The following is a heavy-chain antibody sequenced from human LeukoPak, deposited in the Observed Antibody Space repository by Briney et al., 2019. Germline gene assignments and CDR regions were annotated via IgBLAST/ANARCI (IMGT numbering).Heavy chain of an antibody. CDR2: NTNTEDP. CDR3: ARGHRIPAVWGFEF. D-gene: IGHD1-20*01. Sequence: NTNTEDPTYAQDFTGRFVFSLDTSVTTAYLDINSLKPDDTALYYCARGHRIPAVWGFEFWGQGTLVTVSS. J-gene: IGHJ4*02. V-gene: IGHV7-4-1*02.